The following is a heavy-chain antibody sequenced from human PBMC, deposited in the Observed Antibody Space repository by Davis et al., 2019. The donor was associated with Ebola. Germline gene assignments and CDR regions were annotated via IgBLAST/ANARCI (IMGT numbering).Heavy chain of an antibody. CDR3: ARGYYYESSGYRT. CDR1: GFAVTSNF. CDR2: FYICNDT. Sequence: PGGSLRLSCAVSGFAVTSNFMTWVRQAPGTGLDSVSSFYICNDTYYADSVKGRFTISRDNSKKALYLQMTSLRAEDTAVYYCARGYYYESSGYRTWGQGTLVTVSS. J-gene: IGHJ5*02. V-gene: IGHV3-53*01. D-gene: IGHD3-22*01.